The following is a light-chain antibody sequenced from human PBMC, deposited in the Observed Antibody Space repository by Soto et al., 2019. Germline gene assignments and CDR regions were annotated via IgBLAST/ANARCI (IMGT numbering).Light chain of an antibody. CDR3: AAWDDSLNGGV. Sequence: QLVLTQPPSASGTPGQRVTISCSGSSSNIGSRTVNWYQQLPGTAPKLLIYRDNQRPSGVPERFSGSKSGASASLAISGLQSEDEADYYCAAWDDSLNGGVFGGGTQLTVL. V-gene: IGLV1-44*01. CDR2: RDN. J-gene: IGLJ3*02. CDR1: SSNIGSRT.